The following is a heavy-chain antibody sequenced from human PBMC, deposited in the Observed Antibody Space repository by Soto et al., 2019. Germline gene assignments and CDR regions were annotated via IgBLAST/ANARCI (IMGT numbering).Heavy chain of an antibody. CDR3: XRGWHSAGGSSXPXDY. CDR1: GGTFSSYA. J-gene: IGHJ4*02. Sequence: QVQLVQSGAEVKKPGSSVKVSCKASGGTFSSYAISWVRQAPGQGLEWMGGIIPIFGTANYAQKFQGRVTITADKSTSTAYXXLSSLRSEXTXXXXXXRGWHSAGGSSXPXDYWGQGT. CDR2: IIPIFGTA. D-gene: IGHD6-25*01. V-gene: IGHV1-69*06.